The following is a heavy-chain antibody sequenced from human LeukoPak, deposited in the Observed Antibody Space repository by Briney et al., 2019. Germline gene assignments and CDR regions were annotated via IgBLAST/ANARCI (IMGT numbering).Heavy chain of an antibody. J-gene: IGHJ4*02. V-gene: IGHV3-23*01. Sequence: GGSLRLSCAASGFTFSSYAMSWVRQAPGKGLEWVSAISGSGGSTYYADSVKGRFTISRDNSKNTQSLQMNSLRAEDTAVYYCAIFPDLTAPSDYWGQGTLVTVSS. CDR2: ISGSGGST. CDR3: AIFPDLTAPSDY. CDR1: GFTFSSYA. D-gene: IGHD2-21*02.